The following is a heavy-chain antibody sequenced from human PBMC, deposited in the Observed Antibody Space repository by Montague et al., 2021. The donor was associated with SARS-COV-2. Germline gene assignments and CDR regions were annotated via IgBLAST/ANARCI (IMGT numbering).Heavy chain of an antibody. CDR1: GGSISSSSYY. CDR2: IYDSGST. J-gene: IGHJ3*02. Sequence: SETLSLTCTVSGGSISSSSYYWGWMRQPPGKGLVWIGSIYDSGSTYSNPTVKSGVTIATATSKYQFYLRLNAVTAAAAAVYYCARGRQPEVVPGAGTAGRGFDIWGQGTMVTVSS. V-gene: IGHV4-39*07. CDR3: ARGRQPEVVPGAGTAGRGFDI. D-gene: IGHD2-2*01.